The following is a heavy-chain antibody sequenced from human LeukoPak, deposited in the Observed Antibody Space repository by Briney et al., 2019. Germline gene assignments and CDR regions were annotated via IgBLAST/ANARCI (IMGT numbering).Heavy chain of an antibody. D-gene: IGHD3-10*01. CDR1: GFTFSSYS. V-gene: IGHV3-53*01. CDR3: AKPSRNYGSGSSFDY. Sequence: PGGSLRLSCAASGFTFSSYSMNWVRQAPGKGLEWVSVIYSGGSTYYADSVKGRFTISRDNPKNSLYLQMNSLRAEDTAVYYCAKPSRNYGSGSSFDYWGQGTLVTVSS. J-gene: IGHJ4*02. CDR2: IYSGGST.